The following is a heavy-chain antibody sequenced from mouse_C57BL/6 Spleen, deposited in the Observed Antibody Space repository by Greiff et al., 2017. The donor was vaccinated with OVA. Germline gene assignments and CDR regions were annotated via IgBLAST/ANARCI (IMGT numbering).Heavy chain of an antibody. CDR2: INPSTGGT. V-gene: IGHV1-42*01. CDR3: ARTGDYGSSYDAMDY. Sequence: EVKLVESGPELVKPGASVKISCKASGYSFTGYYMNWVKQSPEKSLEWIGEINPSTGGTTYNQKFKAKATLTVDKSSSTAYMQLKSLTSEDSAVYYCARTGDYGSSYDAMDYWGQGTSVTVSS. D-gene: IGHD1-1*01. J-gene: IGHJ4*01. CDR1: GYSFTGYY.